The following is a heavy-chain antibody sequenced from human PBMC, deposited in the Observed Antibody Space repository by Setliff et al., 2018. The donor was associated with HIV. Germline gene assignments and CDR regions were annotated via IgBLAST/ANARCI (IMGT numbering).Heavy chain of an antibody. Sequence: PSETLSLTCTVSGDSISSDTYHYSWIRQPAGKGLEWIGQTYSSGSTKCNPSLTSRVTISVDTSKNQFSLTLSSVNAAGTAMYYCATYAGNGGGKGYWGQGTLVTVSS. V-gene: IGHV4-61*09. CDR2: TYSSGST. D-gene: IGHD2-21*01. CDR1: GDSISSDTYH. CDR3: ATYAGNGGGKGY. J-gene: IGHJ4*02.